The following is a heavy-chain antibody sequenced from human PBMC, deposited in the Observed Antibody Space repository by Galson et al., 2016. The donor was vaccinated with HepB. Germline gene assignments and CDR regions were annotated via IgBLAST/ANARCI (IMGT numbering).Heavy chain of an antibody. V-gene: IGHV4-31*03. Sequence: TLSLTCTVSGGSISSGGYYWSWIRQHPGKGLEWIGYIYHLGNTYFNPSLKSRVTMSVDASKNQFSLKLSFVTAAGTAVYYCASGGWLRFLLYYYALDVWGHGTTVTVSS. J-gene: IGHJ6*02. D-gene: IGHD5-12*01. CDR2: IYHLGNT. CDR3: ASGGWLRFLLYYYALDV. CDR1: GGSISSGGYY.